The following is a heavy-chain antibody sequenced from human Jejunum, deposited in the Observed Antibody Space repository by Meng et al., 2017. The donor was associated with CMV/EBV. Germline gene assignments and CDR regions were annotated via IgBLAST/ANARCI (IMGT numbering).Heavy chain of an antibody. CDR3: ARGRGSGNSDY. CDR1: GFSFSSYW. V-gene: IGHV3-74*01. J-gene: IGHJ4*02. CDR2: INRDGSSS. D-gene: IGHD3-10*01. Sequence: SCVASGFSFSSYWLHWVRQVPGKGLVWVSPINRDGSSSAYADSVKGRFTISRDNAKNTLSLQMNSLRAEDTAVYFCARGRGSGNSDYWGQGTLVTVSS.